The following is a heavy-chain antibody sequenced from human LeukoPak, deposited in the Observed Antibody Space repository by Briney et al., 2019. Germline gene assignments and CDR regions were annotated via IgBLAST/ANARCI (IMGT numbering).Heavy chain of an antibody. V-gene: IGHV3-20*04. Sequence: PGGSLRLSCAASGFTFDDYAMHWVRQAPGKGLEWVSAISGSGGSTYYADSVKGRFTISRDNAKNSVYLQMNSLRAEDTAVYYCAREPKQWLTPIDYWGQGTLVTVSS. CDR1: GFTFDDYA. J-gene: IGHJ4*02. D-gene: IGHD6-19*01. CDR2: ISGSGGST. CDR3: AREPKQWLTPIDY.